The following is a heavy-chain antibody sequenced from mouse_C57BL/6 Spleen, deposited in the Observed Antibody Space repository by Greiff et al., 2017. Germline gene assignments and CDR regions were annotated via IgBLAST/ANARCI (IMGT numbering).Heavy chain of an antibody. CDR1: GYTFTDYE. CDR2: IDPETGGT. CDR3: TRDPPHYYGSSPFGY. D-gene: IGHD1-1*01. Sequence: QVQLQQSGAELVRPGASVTLSCKASGYTFTDYEMHWVKQTPVHGLEWIGAIDPETGGTAYNQKVKGKAILTADKSSSTAYLELRGLTSEDSAVYYCTRDPPHYYGSSPFGYWGQGATRTVSS. J-gene: IGHJ2*01. V-gene: IGHV1-15*01.